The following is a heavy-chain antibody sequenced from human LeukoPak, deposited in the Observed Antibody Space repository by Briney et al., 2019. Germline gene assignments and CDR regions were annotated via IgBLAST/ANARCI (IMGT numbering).Heavy chain of an antibody. CDR1: GFTFSSYG. D-gene: IGHD1-26*01. CDR2: IWYDGSNK. V-gene: IGHV3-33*03. J-gene: IGHJ6*02. CDR3: VKDHRDSGNYYYYYGMDV. Sequence: PGGSLRPSCAASGFTFSSYGMHWVRQAPGKGLEWVAVIWYDGSNKYYADSVKGRFTISRDNSKNTLYLQMDSLRAEDTAVYACVKDHRDSGNYYYYYGMDVWGQGTTVAVSS.